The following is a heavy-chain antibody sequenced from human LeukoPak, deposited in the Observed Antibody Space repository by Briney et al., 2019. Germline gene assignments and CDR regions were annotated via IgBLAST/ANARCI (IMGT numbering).Heavy chain of an antibody. D-gene: IGHD5-12*01. V-gene: IGHV1-2*02. Sequence: ASVKVSCKASRYIFTDYYMYWVGQAPGQGLEWMGWINPNSCDTNYAQKFQGRVTMTRDTSITTAYMELRRLRSDATAEYYCARPLGEYSGYDRAFDYSGQRTLVTVSS. J-gene: IGHJ4*01. CDR3: ARPLGEYSGYDRAFDY. CDR2: INPNSCDT. CDR1: RYIFTDYY.